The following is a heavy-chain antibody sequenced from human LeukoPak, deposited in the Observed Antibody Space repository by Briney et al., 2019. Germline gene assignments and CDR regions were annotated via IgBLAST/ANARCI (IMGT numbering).Heavy chain of an antibody. D-gene: IGHD3-16*01. CDR3: AGPIRTYYGMDV. Sequence: SETLSLTCTVSGGSISSYYWSWIRQPPGKGLEWIGYIYYSGSTNYNPSLKSRVTISVDTSKNQFSLKLSSVTAADTAVYYCAGPIRTYYGMDVWGQGTTVTVSS. CDR2: IYYSGST. CDR1: GGSISSYY. J-gene: IGHJ6*02. V-gene: IGHV4-59*01.